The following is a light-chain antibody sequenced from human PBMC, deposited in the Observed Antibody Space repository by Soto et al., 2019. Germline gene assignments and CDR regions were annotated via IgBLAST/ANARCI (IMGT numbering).Light chain of an antibody. CDR1: QTISTY. CDR2: SIS. CDR3: QQTYNLPPT. V-gene: IGKV1-39*01. Sequence: DIQLTQSPSSLSASVGDRVSITCRTSQTISTYLNWYHHRPGQAPKLLTYSISNLQSGVPSRFSGGGAGTEFTLTISSLQPEDFGSYSCQQTYNLPPTFGGGTRVQIK. J-gene: IGKJ4*01.